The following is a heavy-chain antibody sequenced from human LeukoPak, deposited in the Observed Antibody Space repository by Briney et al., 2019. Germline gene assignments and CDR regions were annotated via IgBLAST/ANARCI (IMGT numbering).Heavy chain of an antibody. V-gene: IGHV1-69*06. CDR2: IIPLFGTA. CDR1: GDTFSSFA. Sequence: GSSVKVSCKAAGDTFSSFAVSWVRQAPGQGLEWMGRIIPLFGTADYAQRYQGRVTISADNSLNTAYLELSSLTSEDTAVYYCAKDGSGTIKRLDYWGQGTLVTVSS. J-gene: IGHJ4*02. CDR3: AKDGSGTIKRLDY. D-gene: IGHD3-10*01.